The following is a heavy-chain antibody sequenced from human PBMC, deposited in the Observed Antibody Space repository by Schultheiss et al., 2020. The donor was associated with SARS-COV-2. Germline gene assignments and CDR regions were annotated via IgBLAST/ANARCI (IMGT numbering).Heavy chain of an antibody. D-gene: IGHD2-21*02. CDR3: AGCGGDCHHPSDY. CDR2: INPSGGST. CDR1: GYTFTSYY. Sequence: GESLKISCKASGYTFTSYYMHWVRQAPGQGLEWMGIINPSGGSTSYAQKFQGRVTITADESTSTAYMELSSLRSEDTAVYYCAGCGGDCHHPSDYWGQGTLVTVSS. J-gene: IGHJ4*02. V-gene: IGHV1-46*01.